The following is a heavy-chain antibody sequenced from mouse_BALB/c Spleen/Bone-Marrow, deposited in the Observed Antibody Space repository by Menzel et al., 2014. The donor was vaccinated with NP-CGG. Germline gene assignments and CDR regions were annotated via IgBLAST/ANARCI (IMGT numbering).Heavy chain of an antibody. CDR1: GYTFTSYW. Sequence: VQLQQSGAELARPGASVELSCKASGYTFTSYWMQWVKQRPGQGLEWIGAIYPGDGDTRYTQKFRGKATLTADKSSNTANMQLSSLTSEDSAVYFCASPYGNYDAMDYWGQGTSVTVSS. V-gene: IGHV1-87*01. D-gene: IGHD2-1*01. J-gene: IGHJ4*01. CDR3: ASPYGNYDAMDY. CDR2: IYPGDGDT.